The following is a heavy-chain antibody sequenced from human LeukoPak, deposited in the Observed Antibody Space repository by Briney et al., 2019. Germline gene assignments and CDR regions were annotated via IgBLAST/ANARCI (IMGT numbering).Heavy chain of an antibody. Sequence: SETLSLTCTVSGGSISSYYWSWIRQPPGKGLEWIGYIYSSGNTNYNPSLKSRLTISVDTSKNQFSLKLSSVTAADTAVYYCARESRRDGYKFDYWGQGTTVTVSS. V-gene: IGHV4-59*01. D-gene: IGHD5-24*01. CDR2: IYSSGNT. CDR1: GGSISSYY. J-gene: IGHJ4*03. CDR3: ARESRRDGYKFDY.